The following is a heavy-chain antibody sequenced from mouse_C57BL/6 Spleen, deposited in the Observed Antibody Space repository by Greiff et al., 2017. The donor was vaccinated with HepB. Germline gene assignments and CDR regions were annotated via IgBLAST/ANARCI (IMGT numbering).Heavy chain of an antibody. Sequence: VQLQQSGAELVRPGTSVKVSCKASGYAFTNYLIEWVKQRPGQGLEWIGVINPGSGGTNYNEKFKGKATLTADKSSSTAYMQLSSLTSEDSAVYFCATRWLDYAMDYWGQGTSVTVSS. J-gene: IGHJ4*01. CDR2: INPGSGGT. V-gene: IGHV1-54*01. CDR1: GYAFTNYL. CDR3: ATRWLDYAMDY. D-gene: IGHD2-3*01.